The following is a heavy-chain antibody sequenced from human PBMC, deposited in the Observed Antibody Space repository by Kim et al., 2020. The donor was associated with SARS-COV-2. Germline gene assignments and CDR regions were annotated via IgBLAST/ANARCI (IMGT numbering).Heavy chain of an antibody. D-gene: IGHD2-15*01. J-gene: IGHJ4*02. V-gene: IGHV3-23*01. CDR2: TT. Sequence: TTYHADSVKGRFTVSRDNPRNTLYLQMNSLRVEDTAVYYCARGLVGDDYWGQGTLVTVSS. CDR3: ARGLVGDDY.